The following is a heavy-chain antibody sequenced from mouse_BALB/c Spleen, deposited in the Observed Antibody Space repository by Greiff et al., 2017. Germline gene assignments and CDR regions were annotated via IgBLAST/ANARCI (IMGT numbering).Heavy chain of an antibody. CDR2: ISYSGST. J-gene: IGHJ3*01. V-gene: IGHV3-2*02. Sequence: ESGPGLVKPSQSLSLTCTVTGYSITSDYAWNWIRQFPGNKLEWMGYISYSGSTSYNPSLKSRISITRDTSKNQFFLQLNSVTTEDTATYYCARWGYDAWFAYWGQGTLVTVSA. CDR1: GYSITSDYA. D-gene: IGHD2-14*01. CDR3: ARWGYDAWFAY.